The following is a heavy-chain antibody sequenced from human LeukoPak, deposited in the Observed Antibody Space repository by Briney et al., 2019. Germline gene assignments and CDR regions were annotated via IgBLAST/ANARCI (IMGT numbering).Heavy chain of an antibody. D-gene: IGHD2-2*01. V-gene: IGHV4-34*01. CDR3: AREGDIVVVPAATDGWFDP. CDR1: GGSFSGYY. CDR2: INHSGST. Sequence: SETLFLTCAVYGGSFSGYYWSWIRQPPGKGLEWIGEINHSGSTNYNPSLKSRVTISVDTSKNQFSLKLSSVTAADTAMYYCAREGDIVVVPAATDGWFDPWGQGTLVTVSS. J-gene: IGHJ5*02.